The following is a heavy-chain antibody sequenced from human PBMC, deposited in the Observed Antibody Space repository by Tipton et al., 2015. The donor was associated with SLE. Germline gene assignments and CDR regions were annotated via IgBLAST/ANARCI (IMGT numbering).Heavy chain of an antibody. CDR1: GGSISSYY. CDR2: IYYSGGT. CDR3: ARHGYGPAATSYYFDS. J-gene: IGHJ4*02. Sequence: TLSLTCTVSGGSISSYYWSWIRQPPGKGLEWIGYIYYSGGTNYNPSLKSRVTISVDTSKNQFSLKLSSVTAADTAVYYCARHGYGPAATSYYFDSWGQGTLVTVSS. D-gene: IGHD2-2*01. V-gene: IGHV4-59*01.